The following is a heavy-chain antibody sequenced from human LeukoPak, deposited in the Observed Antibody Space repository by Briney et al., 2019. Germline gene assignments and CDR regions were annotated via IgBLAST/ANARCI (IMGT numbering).Heavy chain of an antibody. CDR3: ARDLNWNYERALDY. CDR1: GFTFSRFE. CDR2: ISSSDSTI. J-gene: IGHJ4*02. Sequence: PGGSLRLSCAASGFTFSRFEMNWVRQAPGKGLEWVSYISSSDSTIYYADSVKGRFTISRDNADNSLYLQMNSLRAEDTAVYYCARDLNWNYERALDYWGQGTLVTVSS. V-gene: IGHV3-48*03. D-gene: IGHD1-7*01.